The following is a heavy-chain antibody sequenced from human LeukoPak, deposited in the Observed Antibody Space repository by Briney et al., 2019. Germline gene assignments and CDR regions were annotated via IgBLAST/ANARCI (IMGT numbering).Heavy chain of an antibody. V-gene: IGHV3-48*03. D-gene: IGHD4-17*01. J-gene: IGHJ4*02. CDR2: ISSSGNTI. Sequence: TGGSLRLSCAGSGFTFSGYEMNWVRQAPGKGLEWGSYISSSGNTIYYADSVKGRFTISRDNAKKSLYLQMNSLRAEDTAVYYCARGGGVNDYGDFRTLFDYWGQGTLVTVSS. CDR1: GFTFSGYE. CDR3: ARGGGVNDYGDFRTLFDY.